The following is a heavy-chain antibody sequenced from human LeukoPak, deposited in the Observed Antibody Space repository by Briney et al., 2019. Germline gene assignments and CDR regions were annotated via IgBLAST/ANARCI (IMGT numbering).Heavy chain of an antibody. D-gene: IGHD3-10*01. J-gene: IGHJ6*03. CDR1: GGSFSGYY. V-gene: IGHV4-34*01. CDR3: ARGRRFRMDV. Sequence: PSETLSLTCAVYGGSFSGYYWSWIHQPPGKGLEWIGEINHSGSTNYNPSLKSRVTISVDTSKNQFSLKLSSVTAADTAVYYCARGRRFRMDVWGKGTTVTVSS. CDR2: INHSGST.